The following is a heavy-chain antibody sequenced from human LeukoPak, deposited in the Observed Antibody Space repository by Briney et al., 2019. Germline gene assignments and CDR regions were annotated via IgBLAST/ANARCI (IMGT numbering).Heavy chain of an antibody. D-gene: IGHD2-15*01. J-gene: IGHJ6*02. V-gene: IGHV3-30*18. CDR3: AKDHVVAAIYYYYGMDV. Sequence: GWSLRLSCAASGLTFGSFGMHWVRQAPGKGLEWVAATSFDGGNKHYADSAKGRFTISRDNSKNTLYLQMNTLRVEDTAVYYCAKDHVVAAIYYYYGMDVWGQGTTVTVSS. CDR1: GLTFGSFG. CDR2: TSFDGGNK.